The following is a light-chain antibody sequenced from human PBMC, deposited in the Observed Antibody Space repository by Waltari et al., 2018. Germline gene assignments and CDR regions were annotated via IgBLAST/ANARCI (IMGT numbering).Light chain of an antibody. V-gene: IGKV3-15*01. J-gene: IGKJ1*01. CDR3: QQYNRWPPGT. CDR2: HAT. CDR1: PSIGFN. Sequence: ETVVTQSPATLSVSPGERAPLPCRTSPSIGFNLAWYQQKPGQAPRLLIYHATTRATGIPARFSGSGSETEFTLTISGLQSEDFAVYYCQQYNRWPPGTFGQGTKVEI.